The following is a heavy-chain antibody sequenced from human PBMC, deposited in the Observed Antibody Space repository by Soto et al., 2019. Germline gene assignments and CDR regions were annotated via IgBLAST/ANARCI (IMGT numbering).Heavy chain of an antibody. V-gene: IGHV3-30-3*01. CDR3: ATGAAFYYDTSSY. J-gene: IGHJ4*02. CDR2: ITPDGSNE. Sequence: QAHLVESGGGVVQPGRSLRLSCAVSEFAFSTYALHWIRQAPGKGLEWVAVITPDGSNEFYADSVRGRFTISRDNSKNTLFLQMDSLRTEDTAVYYCATGAAFYYDTSSYWGQGTLVIVSS. CDR1: EFAFSTYA. D-gene: IGHD3-22*01.